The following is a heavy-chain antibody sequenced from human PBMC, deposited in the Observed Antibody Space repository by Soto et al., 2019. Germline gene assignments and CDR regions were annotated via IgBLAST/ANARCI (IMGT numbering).Heavy chain of an antibody. V-gene: IGHV4-59*01. CDR1: GGSISSYY. J-gene: IGHJ4*02. CDR2: IYYSGST. Sequence: SETLSLTCTVSGGSISSYYWSWIRQPPGKGLEWIGYIYYSGSTNYNPSLKSRVTMSVDTSENQFSLKLRSVTAADTAVYYCARDYYDSSGYTRFDEWGQGTLVTVSS. D-gene: IGHD3-22*01. CDR3: ARDYYDSSGYTRFDE.